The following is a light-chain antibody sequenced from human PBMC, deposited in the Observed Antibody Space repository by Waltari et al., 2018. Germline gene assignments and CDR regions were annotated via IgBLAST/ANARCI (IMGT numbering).Light chain of an antibody. CDR3: QAWDSSSAV. Sequence: SYKLTQPPSVSVSPGQTASIACSGDKLGDKYASWYQQRPGQSPVLVIYGDNKRPSGISGRFSGSNSGSTATLTISGTPAMDEADYYCQAWDSSSAVFGGGTKLTVL. CDR2: GDN. V-gene: IGLV3-1*01. CDR1: KLGDKY. J-gene: IGLJ2*01.